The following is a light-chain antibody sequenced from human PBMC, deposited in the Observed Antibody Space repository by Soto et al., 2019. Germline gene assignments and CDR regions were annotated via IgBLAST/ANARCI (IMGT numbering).Light chain of an antibody. J-gene: IGKJ2*01. CDR1: QSVRSTY. CDR3: HLYGSPPLYT. CDR2: GAS. V-gene: IGKV3-20*01. Sequence: EVVLTQSPGTLSLSPGERAALSCRASQSVRSTYLAWYQQKPGQAPRLLIYGASSRATGIPDRFSGSGSGTDFTLTISRLEPEDFAVYYCHLYGSPPLYTFGPWTKLEI.